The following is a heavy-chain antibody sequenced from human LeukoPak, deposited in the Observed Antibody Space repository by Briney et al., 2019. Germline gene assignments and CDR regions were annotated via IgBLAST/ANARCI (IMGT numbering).Heavy chain of an antibody. Sequence: ASVKVSCKASGYTFTGYYMHWVRQAPGQGLEWMGWINPNSGGTNYAQKFQGRVTMTRDTSIGTAYMELSRLRSDDTAVYYCARGARITMIVVVRPAAFDIWGRGTMVTVSS. D-gene: IGHD3-22*01. J-gene: IGHJ3*02. CDR1: GYTFTGYY. V-gene: IGHV1-2*02. CDR3: ARGARITMIVVVRPAAFDI. CDR2: INPNSGGT.